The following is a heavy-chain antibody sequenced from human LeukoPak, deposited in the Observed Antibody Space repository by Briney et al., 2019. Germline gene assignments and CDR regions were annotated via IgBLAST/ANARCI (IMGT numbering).Heavy chain of an antibody. CDR1: GFTFSSYT. CDR3: ARHLNYYLDY. D-gene: IGHD3-10*01. J-gene: IGHJ4*02. V-gene: IGHV3-74*01. Sequence: GGSLRLSCAASGFTFSSYTMNWVRQAPGKGLVWVSRISSDGSITGYADSVKGRLTISRDNAKNTLYLQMNSLRAEGTAVYYCARHLNYYLDYWGQGTLVTVSS. CDR2: ISSDGSIT.